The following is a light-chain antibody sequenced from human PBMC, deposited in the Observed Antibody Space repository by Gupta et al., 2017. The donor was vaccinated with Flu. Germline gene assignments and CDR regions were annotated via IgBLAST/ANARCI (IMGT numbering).Light chain of an antibody. CDR3: SSYTSSSTPGV. J-gene: IGLJ3*02. Sequence: SSDVGGYNYVSWYQQHPGKAPKLMIYEVSNRPSGVSNRFSGSKSGNTASLTISGLQAEDEADYYCSSYTSSSTPGVFGGGTKLTVL. V-gene: IGLV2-14*01. CDR1: SSDVGGYNY. CDR2: EVS.